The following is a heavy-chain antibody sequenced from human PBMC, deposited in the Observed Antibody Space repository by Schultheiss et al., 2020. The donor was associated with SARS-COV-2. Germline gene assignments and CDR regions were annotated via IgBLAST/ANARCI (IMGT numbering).Heavy chain of an antibody. V-gene: IGHV3-7*03. CDR1: GFTFRNYW. D-gene: IGHD5-24*01. J-gene: IGHJ4*02. CDR3: VKEGDEMGTS. Sequence: GESLKISCAASGFTFRNYWMDWVRQAPGKGLQWVANIKQDGSVQHYVDSVRGRFIISRDNAKNSLDLQMNSLRVDDTAVYYCVKEGDEMGTSWGQGTLVTV. CDR2: IKQDGSVQ.